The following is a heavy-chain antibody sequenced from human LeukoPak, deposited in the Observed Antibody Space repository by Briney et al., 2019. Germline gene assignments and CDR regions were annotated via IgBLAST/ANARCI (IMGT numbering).Heavy chain of an antibody. D-gene: IGHD2-21*02. CDR3: ARGDYYFDY. V-gene: IGHV4-59*08. CDR2: IYYSGST. Sequence: SETLSLTCTVSGGSISSYYWSWIRQPPGKGLEWISHIYYSGSTNYNPSLKSRVTISVATSKNQFSMKLSSVTAADTAVYYCARGDYYFDYWGQGTLVTVSS. CDR1: GGSISSYY. J-gene: IGHJ4*02.